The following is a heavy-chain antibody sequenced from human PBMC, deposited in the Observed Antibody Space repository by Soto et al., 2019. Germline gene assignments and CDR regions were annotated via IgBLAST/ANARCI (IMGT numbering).Heavy chain of an antibody. D-gene: IGHD3-9*01. CDR3: ARDRDSNYDILTGTQGDAFDI. J-gene: IGHJ3*02. CDR2: ISSSSSTI. CDR1: GFTFSSYS. Sequence: GGSLRLSCAASGFTFSSYSMNWVRQAPGKGLEWVSHISSSSSTIYYADSVKGRFTISRDNAKNSLYLQMNSLRAEDTAVYYCARDRDSNYDILTGTQGDAFDIWGQGTMVTGSS. V-gene: IGHV3-48*01.